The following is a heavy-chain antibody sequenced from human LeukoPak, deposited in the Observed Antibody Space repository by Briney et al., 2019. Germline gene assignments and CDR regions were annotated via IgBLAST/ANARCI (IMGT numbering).Heavy chain of an antibody. J-gene: IGHJ6*02. D-gene: IGHD2-2*01. CDR3: ARDQNDLIVVVPAAYGRNYGMDV. Sequence: GGSLRLSCAASGFTFSSYAMSWVRQAPGKGLEWVSFSSGSGGTTYYADSVKGRFTISRDNSKNTLYLQMNSLRAEDTAVYYCARDQNDLIVVVPAAYGRNYGMDVWGQGTTVTVSS. CDR2: SSGSGGTT. V-gene: IGHV3-23*01. CDR1: GFTFSSYA.